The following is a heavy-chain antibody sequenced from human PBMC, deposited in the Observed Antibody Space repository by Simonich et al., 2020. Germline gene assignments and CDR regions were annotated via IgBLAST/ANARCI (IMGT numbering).Heavy chain of an antibody. CDR3: ARGALTGDYYYMDV. CDR1: GYTFTGYY. D-gene: IGHD7-27*01. J-gene: IGHJ6*03. CDR2: SKPNRGGT. V-gene: IGHV1-2*02. Sequence: QVQLVQSGAEVKKPGASVKVSCKASGYTFTGYYMHWVRQAPGQGLEWMGGSKPNRGGTNYAQKFQGRVTMTRDTSISTAYMELSRLRSDDTAVYYCARGALTGDYYYMDVWGKGTTVTVSS.